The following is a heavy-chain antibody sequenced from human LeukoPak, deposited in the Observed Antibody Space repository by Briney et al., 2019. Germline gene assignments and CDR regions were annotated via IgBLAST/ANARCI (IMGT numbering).Heavy chain of an antibody. V-gene: IGHV3-11*01. D-gene: IGHD4-17*01. Sequence: PGGSLRLSCAASGFTFSDYYMSWIRQAPGKGLEWVSYISSSGSTIYYADSVKGRFTISRDNAKNSLYLQMNSLRAEDTAVYYSARVKKNYGDYENAFDIWGQGTMFTVSS. J-gene: IGHJ3*02. CDR3: ARVKKNYGDYENAFDI. CDR2: ISSSGSTI. CDR1: GFTFSDYY.